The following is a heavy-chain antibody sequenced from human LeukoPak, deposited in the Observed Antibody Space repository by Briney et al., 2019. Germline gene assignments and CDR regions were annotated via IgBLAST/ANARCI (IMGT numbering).Heavy chain of an antibody. D-gene: IGHD3-22*01. CDR1: GFTFSTYW. J-gene: IGHJ4*02. CDR3: ARAYYYDSSGYPAGDDY. V-gene: IGHV3-74*01. Sequence: GGSLRLSCAASGFTFSTYWMNWVRQAPGKGLVWVSRINSGGSRTSYADSVKGRFTISRDNAQNTLHLQMNSLRAEDTAVYFCARAYYYDSSGYPAGDDYWGRGTLVTVSS. CDR2: INSGGSRT.